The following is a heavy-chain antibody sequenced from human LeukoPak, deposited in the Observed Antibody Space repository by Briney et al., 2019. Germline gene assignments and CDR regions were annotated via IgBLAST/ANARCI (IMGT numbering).Heavy chain of an antibody. J-gene: IGHJ4*02. D-gene: IGHD6-25*01. V-gene: IGHV3-23*01. Sequence: GGSLRLSCAASGLTFSSFAMNWVRQAPGKGLEWVSTISGSGGSTYCADSVKGRFTISRDNAKNSLYLQMNSLRAEDTAVYYCASGLELDYWGQGTLVTVSS. CDR2: ISGSGGST. CDR1: GLTFSSFA. CDR3: ASGLELDY.